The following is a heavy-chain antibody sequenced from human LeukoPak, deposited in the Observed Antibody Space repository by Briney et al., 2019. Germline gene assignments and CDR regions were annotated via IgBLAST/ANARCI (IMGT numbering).Heavy chain of an antibody. D-gene: IGHD3-10*01. Sequence: SGTLSLTCAVSGGSISSSNWWSWVRQPPGKGLEWIGEIYHSGSTYYNPSLKSRVTISVDTFKNQFSLKLSSVTAADTAVYYCARGRGEGRGISMVRGVRAPSYNWFDPWGHGTLVIVSS. CDR2: IYHSGST. CDR1: GGSISSSNW. CDR3: ARGRGEGRGISMVRGVRAPSYNWFDP. V-gene: IGHV4-4*02. J-gene: IGHJ5*02.